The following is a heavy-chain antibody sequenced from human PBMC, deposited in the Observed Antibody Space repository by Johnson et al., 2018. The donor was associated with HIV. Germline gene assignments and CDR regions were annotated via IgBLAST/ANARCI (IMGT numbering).Heavy chain of an antibody. CDR1: GFTVSINY. CDR3: ARALLSASTIGAFDI. D-gene: IGHD5-24*01. Sequence: MQLVESGGGLIQPGGSLRLSCAASGFTVSINYMSWVRQAPGKGLEWVSVIYSGGSTYYADSVKGRFTISRDNSKNTLYLQMNSLRAEDTAVYYCARALLSASTIGAFDIWGQGSMVTVSS. V-gene: IGHV3-53*01. J-gene: IGHJ3*02. CDR2: IYSGGST.